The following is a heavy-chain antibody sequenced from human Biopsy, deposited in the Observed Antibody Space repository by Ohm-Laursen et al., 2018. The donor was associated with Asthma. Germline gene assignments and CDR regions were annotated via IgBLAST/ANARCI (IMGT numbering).Heavy chain of an antibody. D-gene: IGHD1-26*01. CDR2: ISFDGSIK. J-gene: IGHJ4*02. CDR1: GFSFSNYG. CDR3: AKEVFRGWELRGGLEN. Sequence: SLRLSCAASGFSFSNYGMHWVRQAPGKGLEWVAVISFDGSIKYYADLVKGRFTISRDNSKNTLYLQMNSLRAEDTAVYYCAKEVFRGWELRGGLENWGQGTLVTASS. V-gene: IGHV3-30*18.